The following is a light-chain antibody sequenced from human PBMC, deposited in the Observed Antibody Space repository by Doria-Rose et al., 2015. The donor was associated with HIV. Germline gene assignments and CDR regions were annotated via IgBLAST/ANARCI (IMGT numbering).Light chain of an antibody. CDR1: PSFSSTY. CDR3: HQYGTAWT. CDR2: DRS. V-gene: IGKV3-20*01. Sequence: EIVLTQSPGTLSLSPGESATLSCRASPSFSSTYLAWYHQRPGQAPSLIIYDRSTTATSIPDSLSASGSGTDVTLTINRLEPEDCALYYCHQYGTAWTFGQGTKVEI. J-gene: IGKJ1*01.